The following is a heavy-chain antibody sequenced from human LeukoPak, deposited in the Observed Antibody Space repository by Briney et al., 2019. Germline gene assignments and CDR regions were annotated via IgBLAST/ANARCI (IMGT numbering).Heavy chain of an antibody. J-gene: IGHJ3*02. CDR2: IYSGGST. Sequence: GGSLRLSCAASGFTVSSNYMSWVRQAPGKGLEGVSIIYSGGSTYYADSVKGRFTISRDNSKNTLYLQMNSLRAEDTAVYYCARGGGVSYPRFAFDIWGQGTMVTVSS. V-gene: IGHV3-66*01. CDR3: ARGGGVSYPRFAFDI. D-gene: IGHD2-21*02. CDR1: GFTVSSNY.